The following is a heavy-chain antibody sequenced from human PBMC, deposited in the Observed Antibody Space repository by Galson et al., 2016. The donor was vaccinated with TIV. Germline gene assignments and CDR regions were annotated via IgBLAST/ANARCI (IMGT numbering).Heavy chain of an antibody. CDR3: ARREGYDDRSGYYPDIRWFDH. CDR2: IDPTDSYT. CDR1: GYRFTSYW. D-gene: IGHD3-22*01. J-gene: IGHJ5*02. V-gene: IGHV5-10-1*01. Sequence: QSGAEVKKPGESLRISCKGSGYRFTSYWINWVRQMPGKGLEWMGRIDPTDSYTNYSPSFQGHVTISADKSSTTAYLQWSSLKASDTAMYFCARREGYDDRSGYYPDIRWFDHWGQGTLVTVSS.